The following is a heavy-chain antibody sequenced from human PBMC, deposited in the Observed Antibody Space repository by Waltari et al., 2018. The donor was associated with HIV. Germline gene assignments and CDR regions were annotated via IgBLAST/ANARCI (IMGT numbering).Heavy chain of an antibody. D-gene: IGHD6-25*01. CDR1: GFRFSEYA. Sequence: VQLLESGGGLVQPGGSLRLSCAASGFRFSEYAMSWVRQAPGKGPEWIAGIMDSGRSTYYTDSVGGRFTISRDGSKSTVYLQMNGLRVDDTAVYYCAARGFSRWGRGTLVTVSS. CDR2: IMDSGRST. V-gene: IGHV3-23*01. J-gene: IGHJ2*01. CDR3: AARGFSR.